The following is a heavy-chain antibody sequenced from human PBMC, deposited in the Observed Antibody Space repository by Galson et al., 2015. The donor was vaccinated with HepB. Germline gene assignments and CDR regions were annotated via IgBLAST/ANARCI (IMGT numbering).Heavy chain of an antibody. CDR1: GFTFSSSG. Sequence: SPRLSCAASGFTFSSSGMHWVRQAPGKGLEWVAVIWYDGSSKYYADSVKGRFTISRDNSKNTLYLQMNSLRAEDTAVYYCARGSSSGWYLALNWFDPWGQGTLVTVSS. CDR2: IWYDGSSK. D-gene: IGHD6-19*01. V-gene: IGHV3-33*08. CDR3: ARGSSSGWYLALNWFDP. J-gene: IGHJ5*02.